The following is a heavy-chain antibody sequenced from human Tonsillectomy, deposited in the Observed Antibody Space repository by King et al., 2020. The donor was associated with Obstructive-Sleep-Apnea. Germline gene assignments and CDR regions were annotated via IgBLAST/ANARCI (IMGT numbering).Heavy chain of an antibody. CDR3: ATDTPDP. V-gene: IGHV3-30-3*01. CDR1: GFTFRRYA. J-gene: IGHJ5*02. CDR2: ISYDGSNK. Sequence: HVQLVESGGGVVQPGTSLRLSCAASGFTFRRYAMQWVRQAPGKGLEWVALISYDGSNKNSADSVKGRFTISRDNSKNTLFLEMNSLRTEDTAVYYCATDTPDPWGQGTLVTVSS.